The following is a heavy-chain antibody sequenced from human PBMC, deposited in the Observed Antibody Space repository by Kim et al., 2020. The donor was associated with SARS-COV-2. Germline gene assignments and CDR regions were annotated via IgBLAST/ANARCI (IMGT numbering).Heavy chain of an antibody. CDR3: ARVAASTTWWFDP. V-gene: IGHV6-1*01. Sequence: YAVSVKSRITTNPDTSKNQLSLQRNSVTPEDTAVYYCARVAASTTWWFDPWGQGTLVTVSS. D-gene: IGHD6-25*01. J-gene: IGHJ5*02.